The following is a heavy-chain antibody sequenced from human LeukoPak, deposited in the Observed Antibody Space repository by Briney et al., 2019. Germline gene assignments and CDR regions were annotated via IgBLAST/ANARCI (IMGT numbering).Heavy chain of an antibody. CDR1: GFTFGSYA. Sequence: GGSLRLSCAASGFTFGSYALNWVRQAPGKGLEWVSSISSSSSYIYYADSVKGRFTISRDNAKNSLYLQMNSLRAEDTAVYYCARGLYYYDSSGYYFGDWGQGTLVTVSS. V-gene: IGHV3-21*01. CDR3: ARGLYYYDSSGYYFGD. D-gene: IGHD3-22*01. J-gene: IGHJ4*02. CDR2: ISSSSSYI.